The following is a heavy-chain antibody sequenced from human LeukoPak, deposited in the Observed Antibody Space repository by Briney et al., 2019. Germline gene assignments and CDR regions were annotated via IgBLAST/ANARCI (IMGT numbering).Heavy chain of an antibody. CDR3: ATWSNAWEFDY. J-gene: IGHJ4*02. CDR1: GFTFSSSW. CDR2: INEDGSDK. Sequence: GGSLRLSCAASGFTFSSSWMTWLRQAPGKGLEWVAHINEDGSDKYYVDSVTGRFSISRDNTKNSLYLQMSSLRAEDTAVYYCATWSNAWEFDYWGQGTLVSVSS. V-gene: IGHV3-7*05. D-gene: IGHD1-26*01.